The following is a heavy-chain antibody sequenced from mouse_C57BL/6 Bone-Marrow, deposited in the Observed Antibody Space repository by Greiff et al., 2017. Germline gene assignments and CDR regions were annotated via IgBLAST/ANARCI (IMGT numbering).Heavy chain of an antibody. CDR3: TRYYYGSSSYYFDY. CDR2: IYPGNSDT. V-gene: IGHV1-5*01. CDR1: GYIFTSYW. Sequence: EVQLQESGTVLARPGASVKMSCKTSGYIFTSYWMHWVKQRPGQGLEWIGAIYPGNSDTSYNQKFKGKAKLTAVTSASTAYMELSSLTNEDSAVYYCTRYYYGSSSYYFDYWGQGTTLTVSS. J-gene: IGHJ2*01. D-gene: IGHD1-1*01.